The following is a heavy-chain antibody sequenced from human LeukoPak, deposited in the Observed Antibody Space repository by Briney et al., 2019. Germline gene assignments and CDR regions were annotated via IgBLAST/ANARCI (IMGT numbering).Heavy chain of an antibody. D-gene: IGHD5-18*01. CDR1: GFTFSSYS. CDR2: ISSSSSYI. J-gene: IGHJ4*02. V-gene: IGHV3-21*01. Sequence: PGGSLRLSCAASGFTFSSYSMNWVRQAPGKGLEWVSSISSSSSYIYYADSVKGRLTISRDNAKNSLYLQMNSLRAEDTAVYYCARGPHSYGHYFDYWGQGTLVTVSS. CDR3: ARGPHSYGHYFDY.